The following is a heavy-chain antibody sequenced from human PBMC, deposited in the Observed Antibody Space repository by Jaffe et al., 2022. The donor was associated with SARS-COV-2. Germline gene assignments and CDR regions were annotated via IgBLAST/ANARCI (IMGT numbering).Heavy chain of an antibody. CDR1: GGSISSSGYY. Sequence: QLQLQESGPGLVKASETLSLTCTVSGGSISSSGYYWGWIRQPPGKGLEWIGSIYYSGSTYYNPSLKSRVTISVDTSKNQFSLKLSSVTATDTAVYYCARHRGGNYPRLLSYFDYWGQGTLVTVSS. D-gene: IGHD4-4*01. CDR2: IYYSGST. J-gene: IGHJ4*02. CDR3: ARHRGGNYPRLLSYFDY. V-gene: IGHV4-39*01.